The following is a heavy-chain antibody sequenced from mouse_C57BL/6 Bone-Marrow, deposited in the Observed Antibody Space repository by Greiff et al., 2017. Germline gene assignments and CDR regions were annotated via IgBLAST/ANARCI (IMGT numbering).Heavy chain of an antibody. Sequence: QVQLQQPGAELVKPGASVKMSCKASGYTFTSYWITWVKQRPGQGLEWIGDIYPGSGSTNYNEKFKSKATLTVDTSSSTAYMQLSSLTSEDSAVYYCASGGIYYDYDEAYWGQGTLVTVAA. D-gene: IGHD2-4*01. CDR1: GYTFTSYW. CDR2: IYPGSGST. J-gene: IGHJ3*01. V-gene: IGHV1-55*01. CDR3: ASGGIYYDYDEAY.